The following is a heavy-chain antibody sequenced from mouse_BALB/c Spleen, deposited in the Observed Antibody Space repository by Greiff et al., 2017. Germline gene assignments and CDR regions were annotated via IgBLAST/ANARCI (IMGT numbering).Heavy chain of an antibody. CDR3: AREDYDGY. Sequence: VKVVESGAELVRPGTSVKISCKASGYTFTNYWLGWVKQRPGHGLEWIGDIYPGGGYTNYNEKFKGKATLTADTSSSTAYMQLSSLTSEDSAVYFCAREDYDGYWGQGTLVTVSA. J-gene: IGHJ3*01. D-gene: IGHD2-4*01. V-gene: IGHV1-63*02. CDR1: GYTFTNYW. CDR2: IYPGGGYT.